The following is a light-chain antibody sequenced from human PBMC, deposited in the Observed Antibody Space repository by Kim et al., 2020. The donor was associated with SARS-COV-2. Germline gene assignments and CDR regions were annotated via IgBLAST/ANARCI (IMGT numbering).Light chain of an antibody. V-gene: IGKV3-20*01. Sequence: PGMRATLSCRASRSVGNTFLAWYQQKPGQTPRLLIYGASNRATGIPDRFSGSGSGTDFTLTINRLEPEDFAIYYCHQYATSPFTFGPGTKLE. CDR2: GAS. CDR3: HQYATSPFT. J-gene: IGKJ2*01. CDR1: RSVGNTF.